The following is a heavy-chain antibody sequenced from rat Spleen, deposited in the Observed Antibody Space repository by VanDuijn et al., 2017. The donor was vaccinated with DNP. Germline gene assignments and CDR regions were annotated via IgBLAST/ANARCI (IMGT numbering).Heavy chain of an antibody. CDR3: VRPLGYSSYGFAY. V-gene: IGHV5S10*01. J-gene: IGHJ3*01. CDR1: GFTFSDYN. Sequence: EVQLVESGGGLVQPGRSLKLSCAASGFTFSDYNMAWVRQAPKKGLEWVATIIYDGSRTYYRDSVKGRFTISRDNAKSTLYLQMDSLRSEDTATYYCVRPLGYSSYGFAYWGQGTLVTVSS. D-gene: IGHD1-2*01. CDR2: IIYDGSRT.